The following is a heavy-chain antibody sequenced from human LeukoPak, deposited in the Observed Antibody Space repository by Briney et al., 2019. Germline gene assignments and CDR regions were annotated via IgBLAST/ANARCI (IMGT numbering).Heavy chain of an antibody. D-gene: IGHD3-22*01. J-gene: IGHJ5*02. CDR3: ATLIYYYSSGYWRFDP. CDR2: INPNSGGT. V-gene: IGHV1-2*02. CDR1: GYTFTGYY. Sequence: GASVKVSCKASGYTFTGYYMHWVRQAPGQGLEWMGWINPNSGGTNYAQKFQGRVTMTRDTSISTAYMELSRLRSEDTAVYYCATLIYYYSSGYWRFDPWGQGTLVTVSS.